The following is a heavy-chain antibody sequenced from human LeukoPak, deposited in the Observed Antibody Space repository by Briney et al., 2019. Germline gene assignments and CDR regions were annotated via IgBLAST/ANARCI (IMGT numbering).Heavy chain of an antibody. V-gene: IGHV3-53*01. J-gene: IGHJ4*02. Sequence: GGSLRLSCAAYGFTVSSNYMSWVRQAPGKGLEWVSVIYSGGSTYYADSVKGRFTISRDNSKNTLYLQMNSLTAEDTAVYYCAKTGNPAAGDYWGQGTLVTVSS. CDR3: AKTGNPAAGDY. CDR2: IYSGGST. CDR1: GFTVSSNY. D-gene: IGHD1-1*01.